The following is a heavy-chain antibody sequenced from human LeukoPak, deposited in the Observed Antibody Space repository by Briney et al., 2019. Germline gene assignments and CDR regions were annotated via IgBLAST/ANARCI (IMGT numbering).Heavy chain of an antibody. CDR1: GFTFSGSA. CDR2: IRSKANSYAT. V-gene: IGHV3-73*01. D-gene: IGHD6-13*01. CDR3: TRPPGGSSPGTWDTDY. J-gene: IGHJ4*02. Sequence: GGSLRHSCAASGFTFSGSAMHWVRQASGKGLEWVGRIRSKANSYATAYAASVKGSFTISRDDSKNTAYLQMNSLKTEDTAVYYCTRPPGGSSPGTWDTDYWGQGTLVTVSS.